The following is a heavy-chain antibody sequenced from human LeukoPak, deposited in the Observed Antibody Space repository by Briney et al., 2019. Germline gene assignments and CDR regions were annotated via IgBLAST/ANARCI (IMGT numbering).Heavy chain of an antibody. D-gene: IGHD3-22*01. V-gene: IGHV1-46*02. CDR3: AREEMMVVLALDL. Sequence: ASVKVSCKASGYTFNTYYMHWVRQAPGQGLEWMGIINPSGDTTAYAQKFQGRVTLTRDTSTTTVYLEVTSLRSEDTAVYYCAREEMMVVLALDLWGQGTMVTVSS. J-gene: IGHJ3*01. CDR2: INPSGDTT. CDR1: GYTFNTYY.